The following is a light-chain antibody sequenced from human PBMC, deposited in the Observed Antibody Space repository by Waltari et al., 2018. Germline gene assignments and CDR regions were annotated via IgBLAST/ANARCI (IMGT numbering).Light chain of an antibody. J-gene: IGKJ2*01. V-gene: IGKV1-39*01. CDR3: QQSYSTPQT. CDR1: QSFSSY. Sequence: DIQMTQSPSSLSASVGDRVTITCRASQSFSSYLNWYQQKLGKAPKLLIYAASSLQSGVPSRFSGSGSGTDFTLTISSLQPEDFATYYCQQSYSTPQTFGQGTKLEIK. CDR2: AAS.